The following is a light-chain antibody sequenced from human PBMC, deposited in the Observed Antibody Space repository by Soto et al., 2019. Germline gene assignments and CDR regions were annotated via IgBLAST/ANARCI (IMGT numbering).Light chain of an antibody. Sequence: QLVLTQPPSVSGAPGQRVTISCTGSSSNIGAGHDVHWYQQLPGTAPKLLIYGNRNRPSGVPDRFSGSKSGTSASLAVTGLQTEDEADYYCQSYDSSLSAHVVFGGGTKVTVL. CDR1: SSNIGAGHD. CDR2: GNR. V-gene: IGLV1-40*01. CDR3: QSYDSSLSAHVV. J-gene: IGLJ2*01.